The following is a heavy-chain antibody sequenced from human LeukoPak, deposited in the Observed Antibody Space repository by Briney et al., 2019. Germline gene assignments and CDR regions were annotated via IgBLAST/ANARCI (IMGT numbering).Heavy chain of an antibody. CDR2: IYYSGST. V-gene: IGHV4-59*01. D-gene: IGHD2-15*01. CDR1: GGSISSYS. J-gene: IGHJ5*02. Sequence: PQTLSLTCAVSGGSISSYSRSWIRQPPGKGQQWNGYIYYSGSTKYNPTLKSRVNISVDPSKNHFSLHLSSVTAAETAVYYCAREDKNGNWFDHWGQGTLVTVSS. CDR3: AREDKNGNWFDH.